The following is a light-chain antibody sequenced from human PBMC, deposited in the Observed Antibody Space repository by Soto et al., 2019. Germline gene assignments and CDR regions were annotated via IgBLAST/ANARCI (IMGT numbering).Light chain of an antibody. CDR1: GSNIGAGYD. Sequence: QSVLTQPPSVSGAPGQRVTISCTGSGSNIGAGYDVHWYQHRPGTAPKLLVFGDSHRPSGVPNRFSGSKSGTSASLAITGLQAEDEGDYYCQSYDSTPDARYVFGTGTKLTVL. V-gene: IGLV1-40*01. CDR3: QSYDSTPDARYV. CDR2: GDS. J-gene: IGLJ1*01.